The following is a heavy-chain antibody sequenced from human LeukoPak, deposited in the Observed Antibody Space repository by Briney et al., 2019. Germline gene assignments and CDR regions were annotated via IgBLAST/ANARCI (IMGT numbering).Heavy chain of an antibody. CDR2: INAGNGNT. V-gene: IGHV1-3*01. D-gene: IGHD1-26*01. CDR3: TRETGSYHGNDY. Sequence: GASVKVSCKASGGTFSSYAISWVRQAPGQRLEWMGWINAGNGNTKYSQKFQGRVTITRDTSASTAYMELSTLRSDDTAVYYCTRETGSYHGNDYWGQGTLVTVSS. CDR1: GGTFSSYA. J-gene: IGHJ4*02.